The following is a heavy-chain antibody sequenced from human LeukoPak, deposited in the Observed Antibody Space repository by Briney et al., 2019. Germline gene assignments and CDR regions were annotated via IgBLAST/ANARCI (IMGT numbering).Heavy chain of an antibody. Sequence: GGSLRLSCAASGFTFSNAWMSWVRQAPGKGLEWVGRIKSKTDGGTTDYAAPVKGRFTISRDDSKNTLYLQMNSLRTEDTAVYYCTTDRKEDLFDPWGQGTLVTVSS. CDR2: IKSKTDGGTT. J-gene: IGHJ5*02. CDR3: TTDRKEDLFDP. V-gene: IGHV3-15*01. CDR1: GFTFSNAW.